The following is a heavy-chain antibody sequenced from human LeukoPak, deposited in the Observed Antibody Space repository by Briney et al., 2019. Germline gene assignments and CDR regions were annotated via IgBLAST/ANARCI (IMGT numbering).Heavy chain of an antibody. J-gene: IGHJ4*02. Sequence: GGSLRLSCAASGFTFSSYAMSWARQAPGKGLEWVSAISGSGGSTYYADSVKGRFTISRDNSKNTLYLQMNSLRAEDTAVYYCAPLGCGGSCYRFDYWGQGTLVTVSS. D-gene: IGHD2-15*01. CDR2: ISGSGGST. CDR1: GFTFSSYA. CDR3: APLGCGGSCYRFDY. V-gene: IGHV3-23*01.